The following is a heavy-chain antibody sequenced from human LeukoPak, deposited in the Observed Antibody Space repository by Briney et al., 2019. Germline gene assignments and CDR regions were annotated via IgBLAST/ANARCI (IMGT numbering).Heavy chain of an antibody. CDR3: ARKKLVARGYFDF. CDR2: INHSGTT. CDR1: GDSISNSGYY. D-gene: IGHD6-13*01. J-gene: IGHJ4*02. Sequence: PSETLSLTCTVSGDSISNSGYYWAWIRQSPGKGLEWIGSINHSGTTYYEPSLKSRVTISVDASKNQFSLKLSSVTAADTTIYYCARKKLVARGYFDFWGRGIPVTVSS. V-gene: IGHV4-39*01.